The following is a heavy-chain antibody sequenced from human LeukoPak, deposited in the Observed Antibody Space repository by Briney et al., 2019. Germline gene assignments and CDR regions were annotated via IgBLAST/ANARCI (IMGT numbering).Heavy chain of an antibody. V-gene: IGHV1-8*01. J-gene: IGHJ4*02. CDR3: ARGSWGYGDYYFDY. D-gene: IGHD4-17*01. CDR2: MNPNSGNT. CDR1: GYTFTSYD. Sequence: ASVKVSCKASGYTFTSYDINWVRQATGQGLEWMGWMNPNSGNTGYAQKFQGRVTMNRNTSISTAYMELSSLRSEDTAVYYCARGSWGYGDYYFDYWGQGTLVTVSS.